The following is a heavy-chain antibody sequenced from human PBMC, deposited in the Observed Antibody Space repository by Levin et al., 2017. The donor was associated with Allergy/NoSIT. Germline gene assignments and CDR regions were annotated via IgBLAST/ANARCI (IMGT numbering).Heavy chain of an antibody. Sequence: ASETLSLTCSVSGGSVSSGTYYWSWIRRPPGKGLEWIGYINYRGVTKYNPSLKSRVTISVDTSKNEFSLKVTSVTPADTAVYYCARNRIIVSGGNDYYYGMDVWGQGTTVTVTS. CDR2: INYRGVT. D-gene: IGHD5/OR15-5a*01. CDR1: GGSVSSGTYY. V-gene: IGHV4-61*01. J-gene: IGHJ6*02. CDR3: ARNRIIVSGGNDYYYGMDV.